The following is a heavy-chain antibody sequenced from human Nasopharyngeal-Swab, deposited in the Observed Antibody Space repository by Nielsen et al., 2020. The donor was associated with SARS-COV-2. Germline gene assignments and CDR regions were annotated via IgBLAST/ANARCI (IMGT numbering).Heavy chain of an antibody. CDR2: VDPSGGST. CDR1: GFPFNNYG. D-gene: IGHD3-3*01. CDR3: VKSNFLDY. V-gene: IGHV3-23*01. Sequence: GESLKISCAASGFPFNNYGMNWVRPAPGEGLEWVSTVDPSGGSTYYADSVRGRFTISRDNSKNALYLQMNSLRVEDTAIYYCVKSNFLDYWGQGAQVTVSS. J-gene: IGHJ4*02.